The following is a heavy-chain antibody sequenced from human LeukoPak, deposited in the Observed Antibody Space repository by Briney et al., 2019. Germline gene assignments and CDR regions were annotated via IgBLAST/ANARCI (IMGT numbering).Heavy chain of an antibody. Sequence: GRSLSLSCVASGFTFDDYAMHWVRQAPGKGLEWVSGISWNSGSIGYADSVKGRFTIARDNAKNSLYLQMNSLRAEDMALYYCAKDRSSGYSSGWYYFDYWGQGTLVTVST. CDR3: AKDRSSGYSSGWYYFDY. D-gene: IGHD6-19*01. CDR2: ISWNSGSI. V-gene: IGHV3-9*03. J-gene: IGHJ4*02. CDR1: GFTFDDYA.